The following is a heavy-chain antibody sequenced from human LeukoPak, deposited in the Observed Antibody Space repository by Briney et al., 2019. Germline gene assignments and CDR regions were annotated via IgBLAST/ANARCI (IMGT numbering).Heavy chain of an antibody. J-gene: IGHJ4*02. Sequence: GGSLRLSCAASGFTFSSYAMSWVRQAPGKGLEWVSAISGSGGSTYYADSVKGRFTISRDNAKNSLYLQMNSLRAEDTAVYYCARDYSSSWYPFDYWGQGTLVTVSS. V-gene: IGHV3-23*01. CDR2: ISGSGGST. CDR1: GFTFSSYA. D-gene: IGHD6-13*01. CDR3: ARDYSSSWYPFDY.